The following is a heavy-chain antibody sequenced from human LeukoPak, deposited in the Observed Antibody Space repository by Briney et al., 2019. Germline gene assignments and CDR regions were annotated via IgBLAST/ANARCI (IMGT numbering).Heavy chain of an antibody. CDR3: ARDTYYYDSSGYLSFDY. Sequence: SETLSLTCTVSGGSISSFYWSWIRQPPGKGLEWIGYIYYSGSTNYNPSLKSRVTISVDTSKNQFSLKLSSVTAADTAVYYCARDTYYYDSSGYLSFDYWGQGTLVTVSS. V-gene: IGHV4-59*01. CDR2: IYYSGST. D-gene: IGHD3-22*01. CDR1: GGSISSFY. J-gene: IGHJ4*02.